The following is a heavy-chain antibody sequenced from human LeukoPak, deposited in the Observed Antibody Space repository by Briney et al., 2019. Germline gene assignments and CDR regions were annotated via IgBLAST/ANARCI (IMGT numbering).Heavy chain of an antibody. D-gene: IGHD2-8*01. CDR1: GGSITSTNW. CDR3: SRENGAFSPFGY. Sequence: PSETLSLTCGVSGGSITSTNWWSWVRQPPGQGLEWIGEVSLSRLTNYNPSLSSRVIMALDTSKNHLSLHLTSVTAADTAVYYCSRENGAFSPFGYWGQGYLVTVLS. CDR2: VSLSRLT. J-gene: IGHJ4*02. V-gene: IGHV4-4*02.